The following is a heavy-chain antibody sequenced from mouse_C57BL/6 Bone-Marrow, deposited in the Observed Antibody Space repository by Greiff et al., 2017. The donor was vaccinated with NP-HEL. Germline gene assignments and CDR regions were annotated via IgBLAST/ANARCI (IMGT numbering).Heavy chain of an antibody. V-gene: IGHV3-6*01. CDR3: AKLPWFAY. CDR1: GYSITSGYY. Sequence: DVQLQESGPGLVKPSQSLSLTCSVTGYSITSGYYWNWIRQFPGNKLEWMGYISYDGSNNYNPSLKNRISITRDTSKNQFFLKLNSVTTEDTATYYCAKLPWFAYWGQGTLVTVSA. CDR2: ISYDGSN. J-gene: IGHJ3*01.